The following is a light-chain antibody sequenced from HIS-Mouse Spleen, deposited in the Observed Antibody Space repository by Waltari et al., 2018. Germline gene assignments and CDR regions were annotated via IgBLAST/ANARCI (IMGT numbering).Light chain of an antibody. CDR3: CSYAGSYTWV. Sequence: QSALTQPRSVSGSPGQSVTISCTGTSSAVGGSNYVLWYQQHPGKAPKLMIYDFSKRPSGVPDRFSGSKSGNTASLTISGLQAEDEADYYCCSYAGSYTWVFGGGTKLTVL. CDR1: SSAVGGSNY. V-gene: IGLV2-11*01. CDR2: DFS. J-gene: IGLJ3*02.